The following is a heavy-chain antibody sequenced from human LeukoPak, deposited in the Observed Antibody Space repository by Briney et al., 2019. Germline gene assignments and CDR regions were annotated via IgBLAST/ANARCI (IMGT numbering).Heavy chain of an antibody. Sequence: GGSLRLSCAASGFPFSSYAMNWVRQAPGKGLEWVSSINGIGGSTYYADSVKGRFTISRDNSKNTLYLQMNSLRAEDTAVYYCAKPAKTDYADYWGQGTLVTVSS. J-gene: IGHJ4*02. CDR2: INGIGGST. CDR3: AKPAKTDYADY. D-gene: IGHD1-14*01. V-gene: IGHV3-23*01. CDR1: GFPFSSYA.